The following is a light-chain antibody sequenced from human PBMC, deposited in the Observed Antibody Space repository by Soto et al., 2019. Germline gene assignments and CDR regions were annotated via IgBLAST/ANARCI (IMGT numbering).Light chain of an antibody. Sequence: DIQMTQSPSTLSASVGDRVTITCRASQSISSWLAWYQQKPGKAPNLLIYAASTLQSGVPSRFSGSGSGTDFTLTISSLQPEDFATYYCQQSYSTPPETFGQGTKVDI. V-gene: IGKV1-39*01. CDR3: QQSYSTPPET. CDR2: AAS. J-gene: IGKJ1*01. CDR1: QSISSW.